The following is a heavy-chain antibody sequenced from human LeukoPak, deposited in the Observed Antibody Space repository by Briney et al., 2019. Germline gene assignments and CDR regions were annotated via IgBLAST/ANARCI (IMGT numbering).Heavy chain of an antibody. V-gene: IGHV1-69*04. D-gene: IGHD3-9*01. CDR3: ATDSDILTGYFVQ. CDR1: GGTFSSYS. Sequence: GASVTVSCKASGGTFSSYSIAWVRQAPGQGLEWVGRIIPILGIPNYAKTFQGRVTITADKSTSTAYMELSNLRSEDTAVYYCATDSDILTGYFVQWGQGTLVTVSS. J-gene: IGHJ4*02. CDR2: IIPILGIP.